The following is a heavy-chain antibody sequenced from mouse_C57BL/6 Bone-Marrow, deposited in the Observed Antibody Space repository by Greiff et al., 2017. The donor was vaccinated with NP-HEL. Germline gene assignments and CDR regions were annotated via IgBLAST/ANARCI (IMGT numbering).Heavy chain of an antibody. CDR2: ISYSGST. CDR1: GYSITSDY. Sequence: DVQLQESGPGLAKPSQTLSLTCSVTGYSITSDYWNWIRKFPGNKLEYMGYISYSGSTYYNPSLKSRISIIRFTTKNQYYLQLNSVTTEDTATYYCARSPLWLRRNYYAMDYWGQGTSVTVSS. D-gene: IGHD2-2*01. V-gene: IGHV3-8*01. J-gene: IGHJ4*01. CDR3: ARSPLWLRRNYYAMDY.